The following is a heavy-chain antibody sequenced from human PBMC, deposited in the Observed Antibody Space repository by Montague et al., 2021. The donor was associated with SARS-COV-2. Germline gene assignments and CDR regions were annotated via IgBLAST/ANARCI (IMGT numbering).Heavy chain of an antibody. Sequence: PALVKPTQTLTLTCTFSGFSLSTSGMCVSWIRQPPGKALEWLARXDWDDDKYYSTSLKTRLTISKDTSKNQAVLTMTNMDPVDTATYYCARMDAGPTSYDYWGQGTLVTVSS. CDR3: ARMDAGPTSYDY. D-gene: IGHD2-2*01. CDR1: GFSLSTSGMC. J-gene: IGHJ4*02. CDR2: XDWDDDK. V-gene: IGHV2-70*11.